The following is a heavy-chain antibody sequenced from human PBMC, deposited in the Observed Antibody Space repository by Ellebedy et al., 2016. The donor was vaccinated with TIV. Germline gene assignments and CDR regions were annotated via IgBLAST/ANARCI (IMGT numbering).Heavy chain of an antibody. V-gene: IGHV3-7*03. CDR1: GLTFSGDW. Sequence: GESLKISXAASGLTFSGDWMTWMRQAPGKGLEWVANINGDGRAIQYADSVEGRFTISRDNAKKSLFLQMNSLRVEDTAVYYCAREKPAAGRDYFHYYGMDVWGQGTTVTVSS. D-gene: IGHD6-13*01. CDR2: INGDGRAI. CDR3: AREKPAAGRDYFHYYGMDV. J-gene: IGHJ6*02.